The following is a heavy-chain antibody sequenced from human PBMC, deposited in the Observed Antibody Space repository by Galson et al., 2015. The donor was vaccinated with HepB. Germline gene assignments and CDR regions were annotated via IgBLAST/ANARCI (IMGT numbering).Heavy chain of an antibody. D-gene: IGHD1-26*01. CDR1: GVTHNTPR. J-gene: IGHJ6*02. V-gene: IGHV3-74*01. CDR3: AGLGGTYTMDV. Sequence: PLGLDGADHGVTHNTPRIHGVREAPGKGLVWVSRGKSDGSKTGYADSVEGRFIVFRDNARNTVWLQMSSLRVEDTAVYYCAGLGGTYTMDVWGQGTAVTVSS. CDR2: GKSDGSKT.